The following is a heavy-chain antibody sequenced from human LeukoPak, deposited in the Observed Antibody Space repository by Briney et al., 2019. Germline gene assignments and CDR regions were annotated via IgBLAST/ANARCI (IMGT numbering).Heavy chain of an antibody. CDR2: ISYDGSNK. V-gene: IGHV3-30*03. J-gene: IGHJ4*02. CDR3: ASGVRYFDWLLYALGDY. Sequence: GGSLRLSCAASGFTFSSYGMHWVRQAPGKWLEWVAVISYDGSNKYYADSAKGRFTISRDNSKNTLYLQMNSLRAEDTAVYYCASGVRYFDWLLYALGDYWGQGTLVTVSS. CDR1: GFTFSSYG. D-gene: IGHD3-9*01.